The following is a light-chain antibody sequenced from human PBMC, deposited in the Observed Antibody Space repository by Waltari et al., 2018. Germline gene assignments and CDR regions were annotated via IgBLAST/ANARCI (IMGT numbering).Light chain of an antibody. CDR1: QGVGKY. J-gene: IGKJ1*01. CDR3: QKYDFLPAT. CDR2: HTS. Sequence: EIVLTQSPGTLSLSPGERATLSCRASQGVGKYLAGYQQRPGQAPRLPLYHTSIRATGIPDRFSGSGYGTDFSLTISRLEPEDFAVYYWQKYDFLPATFGQGTTVEIK. V-gene: IGKV3-20*01.